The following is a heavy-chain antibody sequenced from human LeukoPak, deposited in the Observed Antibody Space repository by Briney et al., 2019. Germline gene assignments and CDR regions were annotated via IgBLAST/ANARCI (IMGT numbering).Heavy chain of an antibody. Sequence: QAGRSLRLSCAASGFTYSVYEMSWVCQAPGKGVDWLSYFTSGGGTIYYADAVKGRFTISRDNAKNSLYLQMNSLRADDTATYYCSRGFNYAFDYGGQGTLVTVSS. D-gene: IGHD2-2*01. J-gene: IGHJ4*02. CDR3: SRGFNYAFDY. V-gene: IGHV3-48*03. CDR2: FTSGGGTI. CDR1: GFTYSVYE.